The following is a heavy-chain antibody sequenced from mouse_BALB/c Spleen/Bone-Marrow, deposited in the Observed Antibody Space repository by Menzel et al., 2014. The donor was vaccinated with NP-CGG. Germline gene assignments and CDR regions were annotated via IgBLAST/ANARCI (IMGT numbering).Heavy chain of an antibody. V-gene: IGHV1-80*01. CDR3: ASAAAWFAY. Sequence: VQLQQSGAELVRPGSSLKISCKASGYAFSSYWMNWVKQRPGQGLEWIGQIYPGDGDTNYNGKLKGKATLTADKSSSTAYMQLNSRTSEASAVYFCASAAAWFAYWGQGTLVTVSA. CDR1: GYAFSSYW. CDR2: IYPGDGDT. J-gene: IGHJ3*01.